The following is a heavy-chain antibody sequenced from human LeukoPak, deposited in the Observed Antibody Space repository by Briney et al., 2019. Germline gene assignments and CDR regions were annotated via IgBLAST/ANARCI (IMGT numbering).Heavy chain of an antibody. Sequence: AVKVSCKASGGTFSSYAISWVRQAPGQGLEWMGGIIPIFGTANYAQKFQGRVTITTDESTSTAYMELSSLRSEDTAVYYCAREAVEMATGPLDYWGQGTLVTVSS. CDR3: AREAVEMATGPLDY. V-gene: IGHV1-69*05. CDR2: IIPIFGTA. CDR1: GGTFSSYA. D-gene: IGHD5-24*01. J-gene: IGHJ4*02.